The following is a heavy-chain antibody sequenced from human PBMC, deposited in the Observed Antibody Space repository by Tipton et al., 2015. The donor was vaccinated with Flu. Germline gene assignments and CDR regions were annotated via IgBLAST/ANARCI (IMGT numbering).Heavy chain of an antibody. V-gene: IGHV4-38-2*02. CDR3: ARHRGTTATTLDWFDP. CDR1: GYSISGDYY. D-gene: IGHD4-17*01. Sequence: CTVSGYSISGDYYWGWIRQPPGKGLEWIGSSHHSGGTYYNPSLKSRVTISVDTPKSQFSLRLNSVTAADTGVYYCARHRGTTATTLDWFDPWGQGTLVNVSS. J-gene: IGHJ5*02. CDR2: SHHSGGT.